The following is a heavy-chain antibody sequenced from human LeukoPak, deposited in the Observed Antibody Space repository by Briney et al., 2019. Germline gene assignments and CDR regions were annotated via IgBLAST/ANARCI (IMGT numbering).Heavy chain of an antibody. CDR1: GDSVSSISVA. CDR3: ALARSEYHYGMDV. Sequence: SQTLSLPCAISGDSVSSISVAWHWIRQSPSRGVEWHERTYYRSKRYNEYAVSVKGRININPNPSKDQSSLQLNSVTPEDTAVYYWALARSEYHYGMDVWGQGATVTVSS. V-gene: IGHV6-1*01. CDR2: TYYRSKRYN. J-gene: IGHJ6*02.